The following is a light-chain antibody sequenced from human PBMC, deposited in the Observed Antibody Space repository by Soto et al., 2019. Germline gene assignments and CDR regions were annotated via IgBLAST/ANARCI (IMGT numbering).Light chain of an antibody. CDR3: QQRSSWPLT. CDR1: QSVSSY. CDR2: DAS. V-gene: IGKV3-11*01. Sequence: EIVLTQSPATLSLFPGERATLSCRASQSVSSYLAWYQQKPGQPPRLLIYDASNRATGVPARFSGSGSGTDFTLTVSSLEPEDFAVYYCQQRSSWPLTFGGGTKVEIK. J-gene: IGKJ4*01.